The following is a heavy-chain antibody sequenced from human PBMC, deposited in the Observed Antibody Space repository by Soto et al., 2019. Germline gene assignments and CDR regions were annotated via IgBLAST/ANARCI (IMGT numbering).Heavy chain of an antibody. CDR3: ARGRTGTTFGPRYYYYYGMDV. CDR1: GGSFSGYY. Sequence: SETLSLTCAVYGGSFSGYYWSWIRQPPGKGLEWIGEINHSGSTNYNPSLKSRVTISVDTSKNQFSLKLSSVTAADTAVYYCARGRTGTTFGPRYYYYYGMDVWGQGTTVTVSS. D-gene: IGHD1-7*01. V-gene: IGHV4-34*01. J-gene: IGHJ6*02. CDR2: INHSGST.